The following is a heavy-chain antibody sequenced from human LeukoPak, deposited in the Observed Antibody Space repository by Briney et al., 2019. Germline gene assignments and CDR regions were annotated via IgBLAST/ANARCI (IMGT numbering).Heavy chain of an antibody. CDR1: GGSFSGYY. CDR3: ARDDTIFGWHY. CDR2: INHSGST. D-gene: IGHD3-3*01. V-gene: IGHV4-34*01. Sequence: ASETLSLTCAVYGGSFSGYYWSWTRQPPGKGLEWIGEINHSGSTNYNPSLKSRVTISVDTSKNQLSLKLSSVTAADTAVYYCARDDTIFGWHYWGQGTLVTVSS. J-gene: IGHJ4*02.